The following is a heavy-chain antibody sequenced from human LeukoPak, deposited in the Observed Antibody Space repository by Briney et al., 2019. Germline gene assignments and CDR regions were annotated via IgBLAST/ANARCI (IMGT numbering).Heavy chain of an antibody. CDR2: IRYDGSNK. CDR1: GFTFSSYV. D-gene: IGHD3-16*01. V-gene: IGHV3-30*02. CDR3: AKDSVYDYVWGRSGYFDY. J-gene: IGHJ4*02. Sequence: GGSLRLSCAASGFTFSSYVMHWVRQAPGKGLEWVAFIRYDGSNKYYADSVKGRFTISRDNSKNTLYLQMNSLRAEDTAVYYCAKDSVYDYVWGRSGYFDYWGQGTLVTVSS.